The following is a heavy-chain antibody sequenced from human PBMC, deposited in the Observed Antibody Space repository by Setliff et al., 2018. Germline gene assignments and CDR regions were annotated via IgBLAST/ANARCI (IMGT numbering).Heavy chain of an antibody. D-gene: IGHD3-3*01. CDR2: ISNRGST. Sequence: SETLSLTCTVSGGYISSQYWSWIRQPPGKGLEWIGYISNRGSTDYNPSLKSRVTISKDTSRSQFSLKLTSVTTADTAVYYCALSDHYPFYYDYWGLGTLVTVSS. CDR3: ALSDHYPFYYDY. J-gene: IGHJ4*02. V-gene: IGHV4-59*11. CDR1: GGYISSQY.